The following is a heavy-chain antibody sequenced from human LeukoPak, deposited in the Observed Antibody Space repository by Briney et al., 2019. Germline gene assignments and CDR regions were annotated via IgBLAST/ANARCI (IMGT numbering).Heavy chain of an antibody. CDR1: GFTFDDYG. D-gene: IGHD3-16*01. Sequence: GGSLRLSCAASGFTFDDYGMSWVRQAPGKGLEYVSAISSNGGSTYYADSVKGRFTISRDNSKNTLYLQMSSLRAEDTAVYYCVTPPKVWYYYGMDVWGQGTTVTVSS. CDR3: VTPPKVWYYYGMDV. J-gene: IGHJ6*02. CDR2: ISSNGGST. V-gene: IGHV3-64D*06.